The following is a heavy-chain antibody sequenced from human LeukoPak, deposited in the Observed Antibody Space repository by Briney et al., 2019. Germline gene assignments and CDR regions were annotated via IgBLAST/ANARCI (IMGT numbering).Heavy chain of an antibody. J-gene: IGHJ4*02. Sequence: GGSLRLSCAASGFTFSSYAMSWVRQAPGKGLEWVSAISGSGGSTYYADSVKGRFTISRDNSKNTLYLQMNSLRAEDTAVYYCAKGLLRLGELSLHYFDYWGQGPWSPSPQ. CDR3: AKGLLRLGELSLHYFDY. V-gene: IGHV3-23*01. D-gene: IGHD3-16*02. CDR1: GFTFSSYA. CDR2: ISGSGGST.